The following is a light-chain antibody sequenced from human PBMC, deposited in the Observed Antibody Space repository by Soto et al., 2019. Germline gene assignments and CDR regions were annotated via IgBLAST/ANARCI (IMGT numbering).Light chain of an antibody. CDR2: EVV. CDR1: KNDIGVYDF. CDR3: KSYAGSNTYV. V-gene: IGLV2-8*01. Sequence: QSVLTQPPSASGSPGQSVTISCTGTKNDIGVYDFVSWYQHHPGKAPRLIIYEVVQRPSGVPDRFSGSMSGNTASLTVSGLQAGDEADYFCKSYAGSNTYVFGSGTKLTVL. J-gene: IGLJ1*01.